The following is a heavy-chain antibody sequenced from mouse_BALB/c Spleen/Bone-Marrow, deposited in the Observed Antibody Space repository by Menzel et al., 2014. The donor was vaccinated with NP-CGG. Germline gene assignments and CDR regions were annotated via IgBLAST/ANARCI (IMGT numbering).Heavy chain of an antibody. CDR1: GYTFTVYW. CDR3: ALTTATPFAY. Sequence: VKLMESGAELAKPGASVKMSCKASGYTFTVYWIHWVKQRPGQGLEWIGYINPSTAYTEYNQKFKDKATLTADKSSTTAYMQLSSLTSEDSAVYYCALTTATPFAYRGQGTLVTVS. J-gene: IGHJ3*01. V-gene: IGHV1-7*01. CDR2: INPSTAYT. D-gene: IGHD1-2*01.